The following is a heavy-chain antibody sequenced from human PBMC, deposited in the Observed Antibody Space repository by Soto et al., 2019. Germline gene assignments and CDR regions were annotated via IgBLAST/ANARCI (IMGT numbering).Heavy chain of an antibody. CDR1: GASISSGNFY. Sequence: VQLQESGPGLVRPSETLSLTCTVSGASISSGNFYWSWIRQPPGKGLEWIGYIYFSGRTSYSPSLKSRLNILNTSNNQFSLKLSSVTAADTAVYYCAHDSHGGNTYFDLWGQGALVTVSS. D-gene: IGHD1-26*01. CDR3: AHDSHGGNTYFDL. V-gene: IGHV4-30-4*01. J-gene: IGHJ4*02. CDR2: IYFSGRT.